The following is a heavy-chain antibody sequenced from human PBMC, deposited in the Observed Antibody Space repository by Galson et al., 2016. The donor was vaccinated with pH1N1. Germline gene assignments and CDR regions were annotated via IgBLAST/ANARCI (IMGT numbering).Heavy chain of an antibody. CDR3: ARDFGILGSTEGSWFDP. Sequence: SLRLSCAASGFTFSDYYMAWIRQAPGKGLEWVSYISSTGHYTDYADSVKGRFSISRDNAKNSLYLQLNSLRAEDTAIYFCARDFGILGSTEGSWFDPWGQGTLVTVSS. V-gene: IGHV3-11*05. CDR1: GFTFSDYY. J-gene: IGHJ5*02. CDR2: ISSTGHYT. D-gene: IGHD1-26*01.